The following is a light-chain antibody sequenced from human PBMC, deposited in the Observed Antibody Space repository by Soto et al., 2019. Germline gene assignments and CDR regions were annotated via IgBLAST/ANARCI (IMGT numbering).Light chain of an antibody. V-gene: IGKV3-11*01. J-gene: IGKJ1*01. Sequence: EIVLTQSPATLSLSPGERATLSCRASQSVSSYLVWFQQKPGQAPRLLIYDASNRATGIPARFSGSGSGTDFTLTISSLEPEDFAVYYCQQRSNWQRTFGQGTKV. CDR1: QSVSSY. CDR3: QQRSNWQRT. CDR2: DAS.